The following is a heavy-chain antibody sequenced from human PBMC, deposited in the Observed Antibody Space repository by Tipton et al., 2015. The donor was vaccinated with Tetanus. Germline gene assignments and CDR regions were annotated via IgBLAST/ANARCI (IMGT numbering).Heavy chain of an antibody. D-gene: IGHD2-2*01. CDR3: ASGSSIRPGLDV. J-gene: IGHJ6*02. CDR1: GYTFTSYG. Sequence: QLVQSGAEMKKPGASVKGSCKASGYTFTSYGLNWVRKAAGRGFEWLGWLNPKSGSAAYAPRFQGRVTMTTNTSITTAFMEVASLTYEATAVYYCASGSSIRPGLDVWGHGTSVTVSS. V-gene: IGHV1-8*02. CDR2: LNPKSGSA.